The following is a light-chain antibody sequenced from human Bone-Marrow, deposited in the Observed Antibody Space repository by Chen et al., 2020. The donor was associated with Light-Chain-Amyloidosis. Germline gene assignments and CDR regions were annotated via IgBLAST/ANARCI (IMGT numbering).Light chain of an antibody. V-gene: IGKV3-20*01. CDR1: QTISSNY. Sequence: EIVLTQSPGTLSLSPGEGANLSCRASQTISSNYLTWYQRKFGQAPRLLIYGSSSRATGIPDRFTGSGSGTDFTLTINRLEPEDFAMYYCQQYGTSPLTFGVGTKVEIK. J-gene: IGKJ4*01. CDR3: QQYGTSPLT. CDR2: GSS.